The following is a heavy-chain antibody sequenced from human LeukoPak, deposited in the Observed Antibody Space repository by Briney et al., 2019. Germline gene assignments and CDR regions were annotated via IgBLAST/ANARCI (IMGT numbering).Heavy chain of an antibody. Sequence: GGSLRLSCAASGFTFSSYAMSWVRQAPGTGLEWVSSIPGSGGATYYADSVRGRFSISRDSSKNTVYLQMNSLRDEDAAVYYCARARPWDSSRSYYFGMDVWGHGTTVTVSS. CDR3: ARARPWDSSRSYYFGMDV. J-gene: IGHJ6*02. D-gene: IGHD3-22*01. V-gene: IGHV3-23*01. CDR1: GFTFSSYA. CDR2: IPGSGGAT.